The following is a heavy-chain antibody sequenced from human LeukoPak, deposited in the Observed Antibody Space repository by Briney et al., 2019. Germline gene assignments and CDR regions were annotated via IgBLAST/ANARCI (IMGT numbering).Heavy chain of an antibody. D-gene: IGHD3-10*02. CDR2: INPSGGST. Sequence: GASVKVSCKASGYTFTSYYIHWVRQAPGQGLEWMGIINPSGGSTSYPQKFQDRVTMTRDTSTSTVYMELSSLKSDDTAIYYCARGVFGELEKFMFQHWGQGTLVTVSS. CDR1: GYTFTSYY. V-gene: IGHV1-46*01. J-gene: IGHJ1*01. CDR3: ARGVFGELEKFMFQH.